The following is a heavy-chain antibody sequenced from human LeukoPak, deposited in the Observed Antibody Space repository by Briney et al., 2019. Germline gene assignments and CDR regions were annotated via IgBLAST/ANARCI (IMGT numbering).Heavy chain of an antibody. CDR3: ARDREGIDWFDP. Sequence: SETLSLTCTVSGGSISSGGYYWSWIRQHPGKGLEWIGYIYYSGSTYYNPSLKSRVTISVDTSKNQFSLKLCSVTAADTAVYYCARDREGIDWFDPWGQGTLVTVSS. D-gene: IGHD1-26*01. CDR2: IYYSGST. J-gene: IGHJ5*02. CDR1: GGSISSGGYY. V-gene: IGHV4-31*03.